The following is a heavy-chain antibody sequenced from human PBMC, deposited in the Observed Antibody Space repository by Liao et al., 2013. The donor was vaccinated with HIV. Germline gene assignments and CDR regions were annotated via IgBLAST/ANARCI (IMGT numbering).Heavy chain of an antibody. V-gene: IGHV4-4*07. CDR1: GGSISSYT. CDR3: ARDYGGLDY. J-gene: IGHJ4*02. D-gene: IGHD4-23*01. CDR2: ISASGST. Sequence: QVQLQESGPGLVKPSETLSLTCTVSGGSISSYTWSWIRQPAGKGLEWIGHISASGSTHYKPSLKNRLTMSVDTSKNQFSLKLNSVSAADTAIYYCARDYGGLDYWGQGNLVTVSS.